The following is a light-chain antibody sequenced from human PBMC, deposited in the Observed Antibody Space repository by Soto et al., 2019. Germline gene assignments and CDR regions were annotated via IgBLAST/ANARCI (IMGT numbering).Light chain of an antibody. Sequence: AIQLTQSPSSLSASVGDRVTITCRASQVINSFLAWYQQKTGKAPKLLIYAASSLQTGVPSRFSGSGSATDFTLTINSLQPEDFATYYCQQTDSYPSTFGGGTKVEI. CDR1: QVINSF. CDR2: AAS. CDR3: QQTDSYPST. V-gene: IGKV1-13*02. J-gene: IGKJ4*02.